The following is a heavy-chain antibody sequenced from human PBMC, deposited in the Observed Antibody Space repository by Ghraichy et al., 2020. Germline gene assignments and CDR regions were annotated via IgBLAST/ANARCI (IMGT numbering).Heavy chain of an antibody. Sequence: GESLNISCAASGFTFSSYAMHWVRQAPGKGLEWVAVISYDGSNKYYADSVKGRFTISRDNSKNTLYLQMNSLRAEDTAVYYCARGVTGGVLGAFDIWGQGTMVTVSS. CDR1: GFTFSSYA. V-gene: IGHV3-30*04. J-gene: IGHJ3*02. CDR2: ISYDGSNK. CDR3: ARGVTGGVLGAFDI. D-gene: IGHD7-27*01.